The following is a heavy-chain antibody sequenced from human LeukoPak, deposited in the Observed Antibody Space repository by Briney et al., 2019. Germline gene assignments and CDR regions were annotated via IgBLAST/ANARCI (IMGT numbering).Heavy chain of an antibody. CDR3: ARVDIVATIYYYGMDV. Sequence: GGSLRLSCAASGFTFSSYAMSWVRQAPGKGLEWVSAISGSGGSTYYADSVKGRFTISRDNSKNTLYLQMNSLRAEDTAVYYCARVDIVATIYYYGMDVWGQGTTVTVSS. CDR1: GFTFSSYA. D-gene: IGHD5-12*01. J-gene: IGHJ6*02. CDR2: ISGSGGST. V-gene: IGHV3-23*01.